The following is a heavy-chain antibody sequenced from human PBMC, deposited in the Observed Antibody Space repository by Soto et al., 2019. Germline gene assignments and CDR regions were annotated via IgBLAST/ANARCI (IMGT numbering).Heavy chain of an antibody. CDR3: ARHSSSSGDY. J-gene: IGHJ4*02. Sequence: PGGSLRLSCAASGFTFSSYSMDWVRQAPGKGLEWVSSISSSSSYIYYADSVKGRFTISRDNAKNSLYLQMNSLRAEDAAVYYCARHSSSSGDYWGQGTLVTVSS. CDR1: GFTFSSYS. D-gene: IGHD6-6*01. CDR2: ISSSSSYI. V-gene: IGHV3-21*01.